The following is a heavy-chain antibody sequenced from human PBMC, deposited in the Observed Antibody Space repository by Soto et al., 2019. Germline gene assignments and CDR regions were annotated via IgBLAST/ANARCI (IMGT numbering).Heavy chain of an antibody. J-gene: IGHJ6*02. Sequence: QVQLVESGGGVVQPGRSLRLSCAASGFTFSSYGMHWVRQAPGKGLEWVAVVSYDGSKEFYGGSVKGRFTISRDNSKNTVSLQMNSLRAEDTAVFYCAKGVVVASISPVMDVWGQGTTVTVSS. V-gene: IGHV3-30*18. CDR2: VSYDGSKE. CDR1: GFTFSSYG. D-gene: IGHD2-15*01. CDR3: AKGVVVASISPVMDV.